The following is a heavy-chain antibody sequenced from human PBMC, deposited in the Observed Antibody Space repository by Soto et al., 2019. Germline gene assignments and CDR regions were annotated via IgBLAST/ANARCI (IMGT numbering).Heavy chain of an antibody. D-gene: IGHD6-19*01. V-gene: IGHV3-23*01. CDR2: ISGSGGST. J-gene: IGHJ4*02. CDR3: ATFGSSEAGTHLVDY. Sequence: EVQLLESGGGLVQPGGSLRLSCAASGFTFSSYAMRWVRQAPGKGLEWVSAISGSGGSTYYADSVKGRFTISRDNSKNTLYLQMNSQRAEDTAVYYCATFGSSEAGTHLVDYWGQGALVTVSS. CDR1: GFTFSSYA.